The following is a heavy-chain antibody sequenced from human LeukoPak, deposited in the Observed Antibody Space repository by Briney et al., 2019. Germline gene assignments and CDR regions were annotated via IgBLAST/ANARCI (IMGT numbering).Heavy chain of an antibody. V-gene: IGHV4-59*11. Sequence: PSETLSLTCTVSGGSISSHYWSWIRQPPGKGLEWIGYIYYSGSTNYNPSLKSRVTLSVDTSKNQFSLKLSSVTAADTAVYYCARGGIKKYSYGYPWFDPWGQGTLVTVSS. CDR3: ARGGIKKYSYGYPWFDP. D-gene: IGHD5-18*01. J-gene: IGHJ5*02. CDR2: IYYSGST. CDR1: GGSISSHY.